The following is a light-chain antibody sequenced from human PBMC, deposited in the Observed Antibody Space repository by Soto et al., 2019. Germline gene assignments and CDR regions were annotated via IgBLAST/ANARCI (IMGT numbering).Light chain of an antibody. CDR1: NSDVGIYDF. CDR3: IPYTIRSAIQV. Sequence: QSVLTQPASVSGTPGQSITISCTGSNSDVGIYDFVSWYQHHPGRAPKLIVSEVSHRPSGVSNRFSGSKSGNTASLTISGLKSEDEADYYCIPYTIRSAIQVLGTGTKATVL. J-gene: IGLJ1*01. V-gene: IGLV2-14*01. CDR2: EVS.